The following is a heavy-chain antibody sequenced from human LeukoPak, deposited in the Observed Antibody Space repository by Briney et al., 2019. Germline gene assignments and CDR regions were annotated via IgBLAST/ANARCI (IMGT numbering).Heavy chain of an antibody. CDR1: GFTFSSYW. CDR2: INSDGSST. V-gene: IGHV3-74*01. D-gene: IGHD2-2*01. J-gene: IGHJ4*02. CDR3: ARAGVYCSSTSCYAGDFDY. Sequence: GGSLRLSCAASGFTFSSYWMHWVRQAPGKGLVWVSRINSDGSSTSYADSVKGRFTISRDNAKNMLYLQMNSLRAEDTAVHYCARAGVYCSSTSCYAGDFDYWGQGTLVTVSS.